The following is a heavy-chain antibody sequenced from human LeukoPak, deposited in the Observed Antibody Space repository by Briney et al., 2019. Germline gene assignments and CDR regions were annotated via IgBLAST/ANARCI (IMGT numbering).Heavy chain of an antibody. V-gene: IGHV4-61*02. Sequence: KTSETLSLTCTVSGGSISSGNYYWSWIRQPAGKGLKWIGRIWADGAPTYRPSLKNRVTISVDTSKNQFSLRLSSVTAADTAVYYCARGRDSRGYQFMGFDSWGQGTLVTVSS. D-gene: IGHD3-22*01. J-gene: IGHJ4*02. CDR1: GGSISSGNYY. CDR3: ARGRDSRGYQFMGFDS. CDR2: IWADGAP.